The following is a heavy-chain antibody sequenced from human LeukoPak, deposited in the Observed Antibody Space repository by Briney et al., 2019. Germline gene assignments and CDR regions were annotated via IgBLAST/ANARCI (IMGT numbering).Heavy chain of an antibody. J-gene: IGHJ4*02. CDR1: GGSFSGYY. CDR2: INHSGST. V-gene: IGHV4-34*01. CDR3: ARGWGPYGGHYSDY. D-gene: IGHD4-23*01. Sequence: KPSETLSLTCAVYGGSFSGYYWSWIRQPPGKGLEWIGEINHSGSTNYNPSLKSRVTISVDTSKNQFSLKLSSVTAADTAVYYCARGWGPYGGHYSDYWGQGTLVTVSS.